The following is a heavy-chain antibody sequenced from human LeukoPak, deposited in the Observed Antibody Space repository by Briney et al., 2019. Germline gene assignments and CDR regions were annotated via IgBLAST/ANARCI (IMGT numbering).Heavy chain of an antibody. D-gene: IGHD3-3*01. CDR3: ARDYGFWSGYYSPTRGYFGY. Sequence: GGSLRLSCAASGFTFSGSGMHWVRQAPGKGLEWVTFIRYDGSNKYYTDSVKGRFTISRDNSKNTLYLQMDSLRAEDTAVYYCARDYGFWSGYYSPTRGYFGYWGQGTLVTVSS. CDR1: GFTFSGSG. CDR2: IRYDGSNK. J-gene: IGHJ4*02. V-gene: IGHV3-30*02.